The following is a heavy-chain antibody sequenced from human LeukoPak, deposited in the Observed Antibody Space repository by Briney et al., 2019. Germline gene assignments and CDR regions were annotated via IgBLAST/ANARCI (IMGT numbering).Heavy chain of an antibody. V-gene: IGHV4-34*01. CDR2: INHSGST. J-gene: IGHJ3*02. CDR3: ARGDSSGYYYDAFDI. CDR1: GGSISSYY. Sequence: SETLSLTCTVFGGSISSYYWSWIRQPPGKGLEWIGEINHSGSTNYNPSLKSRVTISVDTSENQFSLKLSSVTAADTAVYYCARGDSSGYYYDAFDIWGQGTMVTVSS. D-gene: IGHD3-22*01.